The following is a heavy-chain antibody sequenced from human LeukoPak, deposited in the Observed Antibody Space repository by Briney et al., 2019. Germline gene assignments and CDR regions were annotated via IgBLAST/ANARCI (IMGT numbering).Heavy chain of an antibody. Sequence: GGSPRLSCAASGFTFNTYTMNWVRQAPGKGLEWVSSISSSSSYIYYADSVKGRFTISRDNAKNSLFLQMNSLRAEDTAVYYCAKQGAGIRDWGQGTLVTVSS. CDR2: ISSSSSYI. J-gene: IGHJ4*02. CDR3: AKQGAGIRD. V-gene: IGHV3-21*01. D-gene: IGHD6-19*01. CDR1: GFTFNTYT.